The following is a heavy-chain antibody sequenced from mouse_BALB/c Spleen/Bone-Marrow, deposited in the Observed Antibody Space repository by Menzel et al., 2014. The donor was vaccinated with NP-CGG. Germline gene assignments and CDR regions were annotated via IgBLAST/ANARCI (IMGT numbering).Heavy chain of an antibody. Sequence: VHVKQSGAELVKPGASVKLSCTASGFNIKDTYMHWVKQRPEQGLEWIGRIDPANGNTKYDPKFQGKATITADTSSNTACQQLSSMTSEDTAVYYCARSGYGSSLFAYWGQGTLVPVSA. CDR1: GFNIKDTY. J-gene: IGHJ3*01. D-gene: IGHD1-1*01. CDR3: ARSGYGSSLFAY. CDR2: IDPANGNT. V-gene: IGHV14-3*02.